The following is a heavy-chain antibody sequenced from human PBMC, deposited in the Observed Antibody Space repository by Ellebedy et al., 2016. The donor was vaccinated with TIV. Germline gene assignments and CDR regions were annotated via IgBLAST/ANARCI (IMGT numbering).Heavy chain of an antibody. CDR2: ISSSSNTI. CDR1: GLTFSSNS. CDR3: ARDHTIFGYYYYNGMDV. J-gene: IGHJ6*02. D-gene: IGHD3-3*01. Sequence: PGGSLRLSCAASGLTFSSNSMNWVRQAPGKGLEWISYISSSSNTIYYADSVKGRFTISRDNAKNSLYLQMNSLRDEDTAVYFCARDHTIFGYYYYNGMDVWGPGTTVTVSS. V-gene: IGHV3-48*02.